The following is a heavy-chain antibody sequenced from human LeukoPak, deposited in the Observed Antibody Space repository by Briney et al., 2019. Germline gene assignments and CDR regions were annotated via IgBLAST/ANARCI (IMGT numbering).Heavy chain of an antibody. Sequence: PSETLSLTCTVSGGSISSYYWSWIRRPPGKGLEWIGYIYYSGSTNYNPSLKSRVTISVDTSKNQFSLKLSSVTAADTAVYYCARDLGYCSSTSCYRLPNWFDPWGQGTLVTVSS. CDR2: IYYSGST. CDR1: GGSISSYY. V-gene: IGHV4-59*01. CDR3: ARDLGYCSSTSCYRLPNWFDP. D-gene: IGHD2-2*01. J-gene: IGHJ5*02.